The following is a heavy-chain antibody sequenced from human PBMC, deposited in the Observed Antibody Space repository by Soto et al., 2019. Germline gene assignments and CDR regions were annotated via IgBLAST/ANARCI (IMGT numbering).Heavy chain of an antibody. V-gene: IGHV3-23*01. Sequence: PGGSLRLSCAASGFTFSSYAMSWVRQAPGEGLEWVSAISGSGGSTYYADSVKGRFTISRDNSKNTLYLQMNSLRAEDTAVYYCAKDRCSGGSCYSSHDMDVWGQGTKVTVSS. CDR2: ISGSGGST. J-gene: IGHJ6*02. CDR1: GFTFSSYA. CDR3: AKDRCSGGSCYSSHDMDV. D-gene: IGHD2-15*01.